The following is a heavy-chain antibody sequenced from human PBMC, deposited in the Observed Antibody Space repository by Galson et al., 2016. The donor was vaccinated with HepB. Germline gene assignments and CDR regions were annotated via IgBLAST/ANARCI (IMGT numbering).Heavy chain of an antibody. Sequence: SLRLSCAASGFSISIYTMNWVRQAPGKGLEWVSAIRGGGTGNSYTDSVKGRFTISRDNSKNTLYLQMNSLRAEDAAVYYCAKISFGGYNSGWGGSFDIWGRGTTVTVSS. J-gene: IGHJ3*02. CDR3: AKISFGGYNSGWGGSFDI. V-gene: IGHV3-23*01. D-gene: IGHD6-19*01. CDR1: GFSISIYT. CDR2: IRGGGTGN.